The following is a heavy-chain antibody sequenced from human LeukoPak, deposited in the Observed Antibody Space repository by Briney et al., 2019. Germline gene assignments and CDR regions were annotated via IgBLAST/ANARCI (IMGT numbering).Heavy chain of an antibody. CDR2: IYYTGST. Sequence: SETLSLTCTVSGGSISSYYWSWIRQPPGKGLEWIGYIYYTGSTNYNPPLKSRVTISVDTSKNQFSLKLSSVTAADTAVYYCARTLGYRNAEYFQHWGQGTLVTVSS. V-gene: IGHV4-59*12. CDR1: GGSISSYY. D-gene: IGHD4-11*01. CDR3: ARTLGYRNAEYFQH. J-gene: IGHJ1*01.